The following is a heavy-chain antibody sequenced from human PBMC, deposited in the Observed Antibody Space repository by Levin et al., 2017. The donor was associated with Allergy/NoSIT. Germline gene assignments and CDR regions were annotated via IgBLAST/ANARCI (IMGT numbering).Heavy chain of an antibody. Sequence: GSLRLSCSVSGGSISTDTYYWGWIRQPPGKGLEWIGSINYSGRTYYNPSLKSRVTMSVDTSKNQFSLKLTSVTAADTAVFYCARHERFEWLLNPPHYWGQGTLVTVSS. V-gene: IGHV4-39*01. CDR3: ARHERFEWLLNPPHY. CDR1: GGSISTDTYY. J-gene: IGHJ4*02. CDR2: INYSGRT. D-gene: IGHD3-9*01.